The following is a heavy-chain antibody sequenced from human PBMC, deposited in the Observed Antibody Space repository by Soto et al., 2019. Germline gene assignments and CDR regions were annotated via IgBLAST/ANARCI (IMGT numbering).Heavy chain of an antibody. J-gene: IGHJ4*02. Sequence: GGSLRLSCAASGFTFSSYGMHWVRQAPGKGLEWVAVVWYDGSEKYYLDFVKGRFTISRDNSKNTLYLQMNSLRAEDTAVYYCAKDTGTTVTEWGQGTLVTVSS. CDR2: VWYDGSEK. D-gene: IGHD4-17*01. CDR1: GFTFSSYG. CDR3: AKDTGTTVTE. V-gene: IGHV3-33*06.